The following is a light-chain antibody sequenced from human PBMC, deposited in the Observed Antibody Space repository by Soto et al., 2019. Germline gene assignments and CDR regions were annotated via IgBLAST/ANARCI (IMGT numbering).Light chain of an antibody. CDR3: QQYGGSPRT. CDR2: GAS. J-gene: IGKJ1*01. Sequence: VLTQSPGTLSLSPGEGATLSCRASQSISSNFLAWYQQKRGQAPRLLIHGASNRATGIPDRFSGSGSGTDFTLTITRLEPEDFAVYYCQQYGGSPRTFGQGTKVEVK. V-gene: IGKV3-20*01. CDR1: QSISSNF.